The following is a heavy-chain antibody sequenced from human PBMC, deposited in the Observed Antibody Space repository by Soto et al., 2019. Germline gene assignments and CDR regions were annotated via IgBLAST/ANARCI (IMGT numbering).Heavy chain of an antibody. CDR1: GFSFTSYS. Sequence: QGQLVQSGAEVKKPGASVKVSCGTSGFSFTSYSFHWVRQAPAQGLQWMGWINAGRGKTKYSQQFQGRVTFTWDTSATTVYMEMSRLTSEDTSVFYWARWIDNGYFDYWGQGTLVTVSA. D-gene: IGHD4-17*01. CDR2: INAGRGKT. CDR3: ARWIDNGYFDY. J-gene: IGHJ4*02. V-gene: IGHV1-3*01.